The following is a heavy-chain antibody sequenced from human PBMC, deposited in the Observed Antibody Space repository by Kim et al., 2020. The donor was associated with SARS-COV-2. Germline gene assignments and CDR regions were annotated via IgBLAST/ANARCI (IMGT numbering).Heavy chain of an antibody. CDR2: IREDGHLQ. CDR3: ARAGWGGFLDQ. Sequence: GGSLRLSCAASGFSFSTYWMSWVRQPPGKGLEWLANIREDGHLQGYADSVRGRFTISRDNAQRSIFLQMNSRRAEDTAVYYCARAGWGGFLDQWGQGSLVTVSS. V-gene: IGHV3-7*03. D-gene: IGHD3-16*01. CDR1: GFSFSTYW. J-gene: IGHJ4*02.